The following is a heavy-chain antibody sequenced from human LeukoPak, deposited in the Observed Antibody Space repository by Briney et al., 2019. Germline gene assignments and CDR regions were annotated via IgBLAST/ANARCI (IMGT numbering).Heavy chain of an antibody. D-gene: IGHD3-16*01. CDR1: DGSISSGGYS. V-gene: IGHV4-30-2*01. Sequence: SQTLSLTCAVSDGSISSGGYSWSWIRQPPGKGLEWIGYIYHSGSTYYNPSLKSRVTISVDRSKNQFSLKLSSVTAADTAVYYCARGWGKSQTFDYWGQGTLVTVSS. CDR3: ARGWGKSQTFDY. CDR2: IYHSGST. J-gene: IGHJ4*02.